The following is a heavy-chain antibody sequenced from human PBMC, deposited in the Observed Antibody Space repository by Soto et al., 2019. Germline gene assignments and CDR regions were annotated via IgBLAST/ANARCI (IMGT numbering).Heavy chain of an antibody. CDR1: GYTFTSYA. Sequence: ASVKVSCKASGYTFTSYAMHWVRQAPGQRLEWMGWINAGNGNTKYSQKFQGRVTITRDTSASTAYMELSSLRSEDTAVYYCARNGCSSTSCYAYYYGMDVWGQGTTVTVSS. D-gene: IGHD2-2*01. CDR2: INAGNGNT. V-gene: IGHV1-3*01. CDR3: ARNGCSSTSCYAYYYGMDV. J-gene: IGHJ6*02.